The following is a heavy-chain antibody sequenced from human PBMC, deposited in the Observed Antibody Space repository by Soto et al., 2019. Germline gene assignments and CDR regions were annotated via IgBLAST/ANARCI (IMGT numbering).Heavy chain of an antibody. CDR3: ARSMSGFSYGKSDY. CDR2: ITTSSRSI. D-gene: IGHD5-18*01. CDR1: GFTFSGHS. J-gene: IGHJ4*02. V-gene: IGHV3-21*01. Sequence: EVQLVESGGGLVKPGGSLRLSCAASGFTFSGHSMNWVRQAPGRGLEWVSSITTSSRSIYYADSVKGRFTISRDNAKNALFLQMNRLRAEDTAVYYCARSMSGFSYGKSDYLGQGTLVTVSS.